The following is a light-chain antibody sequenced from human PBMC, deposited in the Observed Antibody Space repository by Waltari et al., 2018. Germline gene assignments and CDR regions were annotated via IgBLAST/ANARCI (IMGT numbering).Light chain of an antibody. CDR3: QQFNDWPRT. Sequence: EVVMTQSPATLSVSPGGRATLSCRASRSISINLVWYQQRPGQAPRLLIYGASTRATDSPARFSGSGSGTEFTLTISSLQSEDAAVYYCQQFNDWPRTFGQGTKVEVK. CDR1: RSISIN. J-gene: IGKJ1*01. CDR2: GAS. V-gene: IGKV3-15*01.